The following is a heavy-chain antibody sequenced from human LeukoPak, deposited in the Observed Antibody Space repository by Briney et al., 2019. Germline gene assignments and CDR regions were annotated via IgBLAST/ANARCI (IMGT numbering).Heavy chain of an antibody. J-gene: IGHJ4*02. V-gene: IGHV4-38-2*01. Sequence: SETLSLTCAVSGYSISSGVYWGWLRQPPGKGLEWIGSIYHSGSTYYNPPLKSRVTISVDTSKNQFSLKLSSVTAADTAVYYCATGSPAADYWGQGTLVTVSS. CDR1: GYSISSGVY. CDR3: ATGSPAADY. D-gene: IGHD6-13*01. CDR2: IYHSGST.